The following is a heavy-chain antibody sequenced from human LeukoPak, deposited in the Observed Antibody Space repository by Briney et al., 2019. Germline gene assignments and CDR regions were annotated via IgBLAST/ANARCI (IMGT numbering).Heavy chain of an antibody. CDR3: ARTRSLVRGVFDY. V-gene: IGHV4-39*01. J-gene: IGHJ4*02. CDR1: SGSISSSSYY. Sequence: PSETLSLTCTVSSGSISSSSYYWGWIRQPPGKGLEWIGSIYYSGSTYYNPPLKSRVTISVDTSKNQFSLKLSSVTAADTAVYYCARTRSLVRGVFDYWGQGTLVTVSS. CDR2: IYYSGST. D-gene: IGHD3-10*01.